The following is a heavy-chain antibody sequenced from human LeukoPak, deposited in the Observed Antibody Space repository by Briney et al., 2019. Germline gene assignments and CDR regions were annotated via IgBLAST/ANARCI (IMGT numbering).Heavy chain of an antibody. CDR3: ATKWFGEFPFDY. V-gene: IGHV1-18*01. CDR1: GYTFTSYG. D-gene: IGHD3-10*01. J-gene: IGHJ4*02. CDR2: ISAYNGNT. Sequence: ASVRVSCKASGYTFTSYGISWVRQAPGQGLEWMGWISAYNGNTNYAQKLQGRVTMTTDTSTSTAYMELRSLRSDDTAVYYCATKWFGEFPFDYWGQGTLVTVSS.